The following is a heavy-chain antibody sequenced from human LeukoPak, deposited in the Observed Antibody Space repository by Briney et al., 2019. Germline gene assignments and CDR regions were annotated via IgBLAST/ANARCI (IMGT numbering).Heavy chain of an antibody. Sequence: GASVKVSCKASGYTFTSYGIRWVRKAPGQGLEWMVWISAYNGNTNYAQKLQGRVTMTSDTSTSTAYMELRSLRADETAVYYCARVDYDFWSFFDYWGQRTLVTVSS. CDR3: ARVDYDFWSFFDY. CDR2: ISAYNGNT. V-gene: IGHV1-18*01. D-gene: IGHD3-3*01. CDR1: GYTFTSYG. J-gene: IGHJ4*02.